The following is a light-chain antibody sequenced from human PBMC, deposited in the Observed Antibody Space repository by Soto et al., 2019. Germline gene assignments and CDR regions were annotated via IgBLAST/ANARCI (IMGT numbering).Light chain of an antibody. J-gene: IGKJ3*01. V-gene: IGKV3-11*01. CDR1: QSVSSY. CDR2: DAS. CDR3: QQYNNWPPVT. Sequence: EIVLTQSPATLSLSPGERATLSCRASQSVSSYLAWYQQKPGQAPRLLIYDASNRATGIPARFSGSGSGTEFTLTISSLQSEDFAVYYCQQYNNWPPVTFGPGTKVVS.